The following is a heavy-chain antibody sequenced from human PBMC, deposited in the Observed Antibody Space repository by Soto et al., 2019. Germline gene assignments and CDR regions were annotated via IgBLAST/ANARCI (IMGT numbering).Heavy chain of an antibody. CDR1: GFTFSSYG. Sequence: QVQLVESGGGVVQPGRSLRLSCAASGFTFSSYGMHWVRQAPGKGLEWVAVISYDGSNKYYADSVKGRFTISRDNSKNTLYLQMNSLSAEDTAVYYCAKDEDDGSGGYYHNPFDYWGQGTLVTVSS. CDR3: AKDEDDGSGGYYHNPFDY. V-gene: IGHV3-30*18. CDR2: ISYDGSNK. J-gene: IGHJ4*02. D-gene: IGHD3-22*01.